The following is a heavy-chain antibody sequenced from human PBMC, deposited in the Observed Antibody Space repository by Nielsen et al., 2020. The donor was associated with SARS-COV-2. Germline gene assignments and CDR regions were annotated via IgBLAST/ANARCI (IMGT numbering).Heavy chain of an antibody. Sequence: AASLRLSCAASGFSFSSYSIHWVRQAPGKGLAWVSSMSTTSSYIYYADSVRGRFVVSRDNAENSLYLQVNSLRAYATAVYYCARGNIAAALDYWRQGTLVTVSS. D-gene: IGHD6-13*01. CDR2: MSTTSSYI. CDR3: ARGNIAAALDY. V-gene: IGHV3-21*01. J-gene: IGHJ4*02. CDR1: GFSFSSYS.